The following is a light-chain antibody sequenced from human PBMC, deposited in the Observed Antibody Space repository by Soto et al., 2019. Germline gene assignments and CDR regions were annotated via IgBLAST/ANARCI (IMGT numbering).Light chain of an antibody. CDR3: QQRSNWPLT. V-gene: IGKV3-11*01. CDR1: QSVSSY. Sequence: RGTLSCRASQSVSSYLAWYQQKPGQAPRLLIYDISNRATGIPARFSGSGSGTDFTLTISSLEPEDFAVYYCQQRSNWPLTFGGGTKVDIK. J-gene: IGKJ4*01. CDR2: DIS.